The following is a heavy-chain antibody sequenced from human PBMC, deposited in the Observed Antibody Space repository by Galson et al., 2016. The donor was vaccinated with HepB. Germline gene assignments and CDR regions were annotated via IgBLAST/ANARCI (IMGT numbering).Heavy chain of an antibody. D-gene: IGHD7-27*01. CDR2: ITGSGTTT. J-gene: IGHJ3*02. Sequence: SLRLSCAASGFSFSSYEMNWVRQAPGKGLEWVSYITGSGTTTTHADSVKGRFTISRDNAKNSLYLQMNSLRVEDTAVYYCVSETGESRNDAFDIWGQGTMVTVSP. CDR3: VSETGESRNDAFDI. CDR1: GFSFSSYE. V-gene: IGHV3-48*03.